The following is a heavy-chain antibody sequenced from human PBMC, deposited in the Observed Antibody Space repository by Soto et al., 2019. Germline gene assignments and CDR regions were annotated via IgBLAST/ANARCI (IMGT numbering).Heavy chain of an antibody. D-gene: IGHD6-19*01. CDR1: GYTFTSYG. Sequence: ASVTVSCTASGYTFTSYGISWVRQAPGQGLEWMGWISAYNGNTNYAQKLQGRVTMTTDTSTSTAYMELRSLRSDDTAVYYCASSTSPYSSGWSPDAFDIWGQGTMVTVSS. J-gene: IGHJ3*02. CDR3: ASSTSPYSSGWSPDAFDI. V-gene: IGHV1-18*01. CDR2: ISAYNGNT.